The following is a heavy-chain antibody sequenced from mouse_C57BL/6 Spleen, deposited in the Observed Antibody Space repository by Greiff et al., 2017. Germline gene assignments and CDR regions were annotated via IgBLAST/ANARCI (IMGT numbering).Heavy chain of an antibody. Sequence: EVQRVESGGGLVQPGGSLSLSCAASGFTFTDYYMSWVRQPPGKALEWLGFIRNKANGYTTEYSASVKGRFTISRDNSQSILYLQMNALRAEDSATYYCARPPGSSYGDWYFDVWGTGTTVTVSS. V-gene: IGHV7-3*01. D-gene: IGHD1-1*01. CDR2: IRNKANGYTT. CDR1: GFTFTDYY. J-gene: IGHJ1*03. CDR3: ARPPGSSYGDWYFDV.